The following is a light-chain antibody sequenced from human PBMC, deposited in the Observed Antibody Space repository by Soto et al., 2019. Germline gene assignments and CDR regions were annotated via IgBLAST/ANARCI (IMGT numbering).Light chain of an antibody. CDR3: CSYAGSSTYVV. CDR1: SSDVGSYNL. V-gene: IGLV2-23*02. CDR2: AVS. Sequence: QSALTQPASVSGSPGQSITISCTGTSSDVGSYNLVSWYQQHPGKAPKLMIYAVSKRPSGVSNRFSGSKSGNTASPTISGLQAEDEADYYCCSYAGSSTYVVFGGGTKLTVL. J-gene: IGLJ2*01.